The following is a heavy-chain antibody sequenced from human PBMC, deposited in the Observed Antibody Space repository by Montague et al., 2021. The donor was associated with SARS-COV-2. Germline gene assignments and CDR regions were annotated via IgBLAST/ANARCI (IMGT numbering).Heavy chain of an antibody. CDR1: GGPFRSSAYF. Sequence: SETLSLTCTVSGGPFRSSAYFWGWIRQPPGKGLEWIGSIHNNGPTYYNSSLKSRVSISADTSKNQFSLRLSSMTAADTALYYCARHGGGCNRTTCYSQYFDSWGQGTLVAVSS. CDR2: IHNNGPT. D-gene: IGHD2/OR15-2a*01. V-gene: IGHV4-39*01. J-gene: IGHJ4*02. CDR3: ARHGGGCNRTTCYSQYFDS.